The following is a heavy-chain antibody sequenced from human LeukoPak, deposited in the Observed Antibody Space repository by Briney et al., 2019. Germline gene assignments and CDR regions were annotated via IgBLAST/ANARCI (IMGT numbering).Heavy chain of an antibody. CDR3: AKAIGYYYYYGMDV. V-gene: IGHV3-23*01. CDR2: ISGSGGST. D-gene: IGHD2/OR15-2a*01. Sequence: GGSLRLSCAASGFTFSSYAMSWDRQAPGKGLEWASAISGSGGSTYYADSVKGRFTISRDNSKNTLYLQMNSLRAEDTAVYYCAKAIGYYYYYGMDVWGQGTTVTVSS. CDR1: GFTFSSYA. J-gene: IGHJ6*02.